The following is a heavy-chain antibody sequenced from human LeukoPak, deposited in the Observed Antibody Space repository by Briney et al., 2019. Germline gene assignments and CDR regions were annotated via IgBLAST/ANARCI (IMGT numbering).Heavy chain of an antibody. CDR2: IYSGGRT. V-gene: IGHV3-66*01. J-gene: IGHJ5*02. D-gene: IGHD3-9*01. CDR1: GFTVSTNY. CDR3: ARGTHYDVLTGSFGRTNWFDP. Sequence: GGSLRLSCAASGFTVSTNYMTWVRQAPGKGLEWVSFIYSGGRTYYADSVNDRFTISRDNSKNTLSLQMNSLRAEDTAVYYCARGTHYDVLTGSFGRTNWFDPWGQGTLVTVSS.